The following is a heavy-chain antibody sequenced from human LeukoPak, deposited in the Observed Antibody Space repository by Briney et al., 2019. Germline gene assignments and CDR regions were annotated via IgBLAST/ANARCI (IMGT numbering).Heavy chain of an antibody. D-gene: IGHD1-26*01. CDR3: AKYRTDSGSYYFDY. Sequence: GGSLRLSCAASGFTLSRYSMNWVRQAPGKGLEWVALISYDGSNKYYADSVKGRFTISRDNSKNTLYLQMNSLRAEDTAVYYCAKYRTDSGSYYFDYWGQGTLVTVSS. J-gene: IGHJ4*02. V-gene: IGHV3-30*18. CDR2: ISYDGSNK. CDR1: GFTLSRYS.